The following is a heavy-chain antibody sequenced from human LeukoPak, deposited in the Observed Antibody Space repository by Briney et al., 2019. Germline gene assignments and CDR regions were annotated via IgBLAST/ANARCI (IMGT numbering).Heavy chain of an antibody. Sequence: GGSLRLSCAASGFPFSRYLMHWVRQPPGKGLVWVSRINSDGSDTFYADSVKGRYTISRDNAKNTLYLQMNSLRAEDTAVYYCARDYFGSGDYWGQGTLVTVSS. J-gene: IGHJ4*02. D-gene: IGHD3-10*01. V-gene: IGHV3-74*01. CDR3: ARDYFGSGDY. CDR1: GFPFSRYL. CDR2: INSDGSDT.